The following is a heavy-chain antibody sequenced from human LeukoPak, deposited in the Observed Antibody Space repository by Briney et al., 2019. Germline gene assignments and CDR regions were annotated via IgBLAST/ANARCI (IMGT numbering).Heavy chain of an antibody. Sequence: SETLSLTCTVSGVSIRSYYRSWIRQPPGKGLEYIGYIYYSGNTNYNPSLKSRVTISVDTSKNQFSLKLSSVTAADTAVYYCARGTSYLYYWGQGTLVTVSS. CDR2: IYYSGNT. CDR3: ARGTSYLYY. J-gene: IGHJ4*02. CDR1: GVSIRSYY. V-gene: IGHV4-59*01.